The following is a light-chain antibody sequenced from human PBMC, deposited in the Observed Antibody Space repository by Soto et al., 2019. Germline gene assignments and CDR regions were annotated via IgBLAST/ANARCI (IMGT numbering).Light chain of an antibody. Sequence: EIVLTQSPATLSVSPGERVTLSCRSSQSVADNLAWFQQKPGQGPRLIIYGESTRATGIPDRFSGSGSGTDLNLTISRLEPEDFAVYYCQKYGSSLITCGQGTRLEIK. CDR2: GES. CDR1: QSVADN. CDR3: QKYGSSLIT. J-gene: IGKJ5*01. V-gene: IGKV3-20*01.